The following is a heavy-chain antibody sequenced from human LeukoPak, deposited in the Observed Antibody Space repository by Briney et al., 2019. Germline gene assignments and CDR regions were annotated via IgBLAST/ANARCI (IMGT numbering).Heavy chain of an antibody. Sequence: XCTXSXGSXSSIXYYWXWIRQXPGXELEWVASIYYSGDTYYNPSLKSRVTISVDTSKNQFSLKLSSVTAADTAVYYCARDSAWDLRFDYWGQGTLVTVSS. CDR2: IYYSGDT. D-gene: IGHD1-26*01. CDR1: XGSXSSIXYY. J-gene: IGHJ4*02. CDR3: ARDSAWDLRFDY. V-gene: IGHV4-39*02.